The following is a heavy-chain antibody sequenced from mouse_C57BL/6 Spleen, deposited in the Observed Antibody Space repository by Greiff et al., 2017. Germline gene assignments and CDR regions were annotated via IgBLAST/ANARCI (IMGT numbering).Heavy chain of an antibody. D-gene: IGHD2-4*01. J-gene: IGHJ2*01. CDR2: ISYDGSN. CDR1: GYSITSGYY. Sequence: VQLKESGPGLVKPSQSLSLTCSVTGYSITSGYYWNWIRQFPGNKLEWMGYISYDGSNNYNPSLKNRISITRDTSKNQFFLKLNSVTTEDTATYYCARENYDYDVAFDYWGQGTTLTVSS. V-gene: IGHV3-6*01. CDR3: ARENYDYDVAFDY.